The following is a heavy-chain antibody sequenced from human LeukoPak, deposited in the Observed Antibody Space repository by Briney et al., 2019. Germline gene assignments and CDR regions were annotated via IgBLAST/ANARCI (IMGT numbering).Heavy chain of an antibody. D-gene: IGHD4/OR15-4a*01. V-gene: IGHV4-39*07. Sequence: SETLSLTCTVSGGSISSSSYYWGWIRQPPGKGLEWIGSIYYSGSTYYNPSLKSRVTISVDTSKNQFSLKLSSVTAADTAVYYCARNSDYGLVDYWGQGTLVTVSS. CDR3: ARNSDYGLVDY. CDR1: GGSISSSSYY. J-gene: IGHJ4*02. CDR2: IYYSGST.